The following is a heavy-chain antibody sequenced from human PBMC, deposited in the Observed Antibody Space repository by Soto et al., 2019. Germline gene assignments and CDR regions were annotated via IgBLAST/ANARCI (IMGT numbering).Heavy chain of an antibody. CDR2: INPSGGST. J-gene: IGHJ4*02. Sequence: GASVKVSCKASGGTFSSYTISWVRQAPGQGLEWMGIINPSGGSTSYAQKFQGRVTMTRDTSTSTVYMELSSLRSEDTAVYYCARTYSSGWYGLDYWGQGTLVTVSS. CDR1: GGTFSSYT. V-gene: IGHV1-46*01. CDR3: ARTYSSGWYGLDY. D-gene: IGHD6-19*01.